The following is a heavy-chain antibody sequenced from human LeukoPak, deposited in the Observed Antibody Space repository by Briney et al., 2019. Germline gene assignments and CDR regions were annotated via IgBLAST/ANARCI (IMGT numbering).Heavy chain of an antibody. Sequence: GGSLRLSCAASGFTFSSYGIHWVRQAPGKGLEWVTFTRYDGSNKYYADSVKGRFTISRDNSKNTLYLQMKSLRPEDTAVYYCARDLHPWQDSFIHYWGQGTLVTVSS. CDR1: GFTFSSYG. D-gene: IGHD3/OR15-3a*01. CDR2: TRYDGSNK. J-gene: IGHJ4*02. CDR3: ARDLHPWQDSFIHY. V-gene: IGHV3-30*02.